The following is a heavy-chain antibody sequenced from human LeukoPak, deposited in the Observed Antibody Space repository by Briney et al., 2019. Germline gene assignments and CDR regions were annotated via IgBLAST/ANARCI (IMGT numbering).Heavy chain of an antibody. Sequence: SETLSLTCTVSGGSISSFYWSWIRQPPGKGLEWIGYIYYTGSTNYNSSLKSRVTISVDTSKNQFSLNLSSVTAADTAVYYCARVLDYSSGYSDAFDIWGQGTMVTVSS. D-gene: IGHD5-18*01. CDR3: ARVLDYSSGYSDAFDI. CDR2: IYYTGST. CDR1: GGSISSFY. V-gene: IGHV4-59*01. J-gene: IGHJ3*02.